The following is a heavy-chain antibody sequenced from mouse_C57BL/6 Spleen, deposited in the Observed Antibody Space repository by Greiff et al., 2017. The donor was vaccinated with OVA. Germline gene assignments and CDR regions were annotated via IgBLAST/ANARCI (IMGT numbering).Heavy chain of an antibody. J-gene: IGHJ3*01. V-gene: IGHV1-55*01. CDR2: IYPGSGST. Sequence: VQLQQSGAELVKPGASVKMSCKASGYTFTSYWITWVKQRPGQGLEWIGDIYPGSGSTNYNEKFKSKATLTVDTSSSTAYMQLSSLTSEDSAVYYCARYYGSSPWFAYWGQGTLVTVSA. D-gene: IGHD1-1*01. CDR1: GYTFTSYW. CDR3: ARYYGSSPWFAY.